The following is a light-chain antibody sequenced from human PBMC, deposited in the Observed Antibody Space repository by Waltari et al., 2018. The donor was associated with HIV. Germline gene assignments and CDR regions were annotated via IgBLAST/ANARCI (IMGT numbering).Light chain of an antibody. J-gene: IGLJ2*01. CDR2: LNSDGSH. Sequence: QLVLTQSPSASASLGASVKLTCTLSSGHSSYAIAWHQQKSEKGPRYLMKLNSDGSHNKGDGIPDRFSRSSSGAERYLTISSLQSEDEADYYCQTWGTGIRVFGGGTKLTVL. V-gene: IGLV4-69*01. CDR3: QTWGTGIRV. CDR1: SGHSSYA.